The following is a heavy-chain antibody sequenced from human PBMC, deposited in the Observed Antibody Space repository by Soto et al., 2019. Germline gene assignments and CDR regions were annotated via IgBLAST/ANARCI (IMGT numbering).Heavy chain of an antibody. CDR2: LNPNTGDS. D-gene: IGHD1-1*01. V-gene: IGHV1-8*01. CDR1: GYTFTSYD. J-gene: IGHJ4*02. CDR3: ARRAETNGWNGFGADKYYFDF. Sequence: ASVKVSCKASGYTFTSYDIYWVRQATGQGLEWMGWLNPNTGDSGYAQKFQGRITVTSDTSINTVHMELSSLRSEDTAVYYCARRAETNGWNGFGADKYYFDFWGQGTLVTVSS.